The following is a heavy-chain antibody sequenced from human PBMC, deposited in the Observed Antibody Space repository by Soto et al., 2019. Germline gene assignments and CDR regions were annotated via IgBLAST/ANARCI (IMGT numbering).Heavy chain of an antibody. CDR3: AHTWGLPFDY. V-gene: IGHV2-5*01. Sequence: QITLKESGPTLVEPTQTLTLTCTYSGFSLRTTGVGVGWIRQPPGKALEWLGIIYWNDDKRYSPSLKNRFTLTSDISKSQDVLTMTNMDPVDTATYYCAHTWGLPFDYWGQGTLVLVSS. D-gene: IGHD3-16*01. J-gene: IGHJ4*02. CDR2: IYWNDDK. CDR1: GFSLRTTGVG.